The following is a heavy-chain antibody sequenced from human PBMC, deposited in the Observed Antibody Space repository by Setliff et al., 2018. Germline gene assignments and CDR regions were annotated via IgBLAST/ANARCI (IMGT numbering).Heavy chain of an antibody. D-gene: IGHD3-16*01. V-gene: IGHV4-59*11. CDR1: GDSISGRF. CDR2: VYYSGLD. CDR3: ARGITPTTRPGYYYMDV. J-gene: IGHJ6*03. Sequence: LSLTCTVSGDSISGRFWNWIRQTPDKGLEWIGRVYYSGLDDLNPSLQSRLTISVDASKKQFSLSLTSVTAADTAIYYCARGITPTTRPGYYYMDVWGKGTTVTVSS.